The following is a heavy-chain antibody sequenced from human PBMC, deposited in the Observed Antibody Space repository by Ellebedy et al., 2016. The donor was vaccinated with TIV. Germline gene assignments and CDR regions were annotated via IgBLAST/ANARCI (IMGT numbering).Heavy chain of an antibody. J-gene: IGHJ4*02. Sequence: GESLKISCAASGFTFSDHYMDWVRQAPGEGLEWVGRIREKVNSYTTEYAASVKGRFTISRDDSTNSLYLQMNSLKTEDTAVYYRARGSGGSGYVTFDYWGQGTLVTVSS. CDR2: IREKVNSYTT. V-gene: IGHV3-72*01. CDR1: GFTFSDHY. CDR3: ARGSGGSGYVTFDY. D-gene: IGHD6-19*01.